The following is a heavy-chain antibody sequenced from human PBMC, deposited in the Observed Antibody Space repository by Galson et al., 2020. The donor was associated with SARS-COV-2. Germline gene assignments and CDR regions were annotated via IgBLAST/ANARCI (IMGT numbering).Heavy chain of an antibody. CDR3: ARGRDDAWELSGY. V-gene: IGHV4-34*01. CDR2: IDHLGST. Sequence: SETLYLTCDVYGGSFSNSYYNWIRQPPGKGLEWIGEIDHLGSTKYNPSLESRVTISIDTSRTQFSLKLRSVTAADTAVYYCARGRDDAWELSGYWGQGALVTVSS. J-gene: IGHJ1*01. D-gene: IGHD3-16*02. CDR1: GGSFSNSY.